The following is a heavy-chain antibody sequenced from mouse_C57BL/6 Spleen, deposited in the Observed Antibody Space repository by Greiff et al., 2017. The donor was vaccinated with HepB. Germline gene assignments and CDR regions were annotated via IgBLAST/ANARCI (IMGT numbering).Heavy chain of an antibody. J-gene: IGHJ3*01. CDR1: GYSITSGYY. V-gene: IGHV3-6*01. D-gene: IGHD2-5*01. CDR3: ARGYSNPSFAY. Sequence: EVKLVESGPGLVKPSQSLSLTCSVTGYSITSGYYWNWIRQFPGNKLEWMGYISYDGSNNYNPSLKNRISITRDTSKNQFFLKLNSVTTEDTATYYCARGYSNPSFAYWGQGTLVTVSA. CDR2: ISYDGSN.